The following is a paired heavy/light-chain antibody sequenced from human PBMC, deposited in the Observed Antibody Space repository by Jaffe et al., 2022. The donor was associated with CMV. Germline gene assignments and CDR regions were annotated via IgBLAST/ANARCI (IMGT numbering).Heavy chain of an antibody. Sequence: QVQLQESGPGLVQSSETLSLTCTVSGDFVSFTNYYWNWIRQPPGKGLEWIGYIFYNGGTNYNPSVKSRVTISIDTSKNQFSLNLTSLTTADTAVYFCASTYSGFEYFQDWSQGTLVTVSS. CDR3: ASTYSGFEYFQD. CDR1: GDFVSFTNYY. J-gene: IGHJ1*01. D-gene: IGHD5-12*01. CDR2: IFYNGGT. V-gene: IGHV4-61*01.
Light chain of an antibody. CDR3: QSYDSSLSSYV. Sequence: QSVLTQPPSVSGAPGQRVTISCTGSRSNIGAAYDVHWYQQLPGTAPTLLIYGNGNRPSGVPDRFSGSKSGTSASLAITGLQAEDEADYYCQSYDSSLSSYVFGTGTKVTVL. CDR2: GNG. CDR1: RSNIGAAYD. V-gene: IGLV1-40*01. J-gene: IGLJ1*01.